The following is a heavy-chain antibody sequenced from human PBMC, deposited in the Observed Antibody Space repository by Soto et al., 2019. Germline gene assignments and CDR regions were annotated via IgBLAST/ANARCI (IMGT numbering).Heavy chain of an antibody. V-gene: IGHV1-8*01. Sequence: GASVKVSCKASGYSFISYDINWVRQATGQGLEWMGWLNPNNGNTDYAQKFQGRITMTRDTSTNTAYLQLSSLTSEDTAVYYCARDPKNDNWLDPWGQGTLVTVSS. CDR1: GYSFISYD. CDR3: ARDPKNDNWLDP. J-gene: IGHJ5*02. CDR2: LNPNNGNT.